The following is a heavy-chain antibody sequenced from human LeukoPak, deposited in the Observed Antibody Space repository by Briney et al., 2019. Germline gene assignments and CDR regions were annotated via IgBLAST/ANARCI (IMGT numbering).Heavy chain of an antibody. D-gene: IGHD5-18*01. V-gene: IGHV3-48*03. J-gene: IGHJ4*02. CDR1: GFTFSSYE. CDR2: ISSSGSTI. Sequence: GGSLRLSCAASGFTFSSYEMNWVRQAPGKGLEWVSYISSSGSTIYYADSVKGRFTISRDNAKNSLYLQMNSLRAEDTAVYYCARDPPVRIQLWYFDYWGQGTLVTVSS. CDR3: ARDPPVRIQLWYFDY.